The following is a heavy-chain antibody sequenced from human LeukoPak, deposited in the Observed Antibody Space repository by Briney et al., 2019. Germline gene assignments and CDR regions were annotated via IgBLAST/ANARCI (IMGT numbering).Heavy chain of an antibody. V-gene: IGHV4-34*01. Sequence: SETLSLTCAVYGGSFSGYYWSWIRQPPGKGLEWIGEINHSGSTNYNPSLKSRVTISVDTSKNQFSLKLSSVTAADTAVYYCARGYSSSWPLFDYWGQGTLVTVPS. CDR2: INHSGST. D-gene: IGHD6-13*01. CDR1: GGSFSGYY. J-gene: IGHJ4*02. CDR3: ARGYSSSWPLFDY.